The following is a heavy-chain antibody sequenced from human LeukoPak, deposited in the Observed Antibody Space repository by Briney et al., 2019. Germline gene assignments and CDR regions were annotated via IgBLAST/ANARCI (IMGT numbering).Heavy chain of an antibody. CDR1: GSSFTSYW. Sequence: PGEPLQISCQGSGSSFTSYWIGGARQMPGKGLEWMGIIYPGDSDTRYSPSFQGQVTISADKSISTAYLQWSSLKASDTAMYYCARQSGRQLWFDYWGQGTLVTVSS. CDR2: IYPGDSDT. J-gene: IGHJ4*02. D-gene: IGHD5-18*01. V-gene: IGHV5-51*01. CDR3: ARQSGRQLWFDY.